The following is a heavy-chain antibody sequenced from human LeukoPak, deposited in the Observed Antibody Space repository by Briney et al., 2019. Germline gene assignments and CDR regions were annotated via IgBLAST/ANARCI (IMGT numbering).Heavy chain of an antibody. CDR2: INQGGSDQ. J-gene: IGHJ5*02. V-gene: IGHV3-7*01. CDR3: AATNWFDP. CDR1: GFTFSDYW. Sequence: GGSLRHSCAASGFTFSDYWMSWVRQAPGKGPEWVANINQGGSDQYYVDSLKGRFTISRDNAKNLLFLQMNGLTAEDTAVYYCAATNWFDPWGQGTLVTVSS. D-gene: IGHD1-26*01.